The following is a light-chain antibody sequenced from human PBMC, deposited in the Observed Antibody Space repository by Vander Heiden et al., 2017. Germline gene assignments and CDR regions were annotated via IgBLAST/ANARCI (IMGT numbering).Light chain of an antibody. J-gene: IGKJ1*01. CDR1: QSISSS. Sequence: DIQMTQSPSILSASVGERVTITCRASQSISSSLAWYQQKPGNAPKLLIYEASTLQSGVPSRFSGRASGTEFTLTISSLQPDDFATSYCQQYNPYATFGQGTKVDLK. CDR3: QQYNPYAT. CDR2: EAS. V-gene: IGKV1-5*03.